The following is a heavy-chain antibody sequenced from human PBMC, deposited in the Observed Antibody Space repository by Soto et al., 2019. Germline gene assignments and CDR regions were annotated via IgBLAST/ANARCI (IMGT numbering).Heavy chain of an antibody. D-gene: IGHD3-10*01. Sequence: GGSLRLSCAAYGLTFTSFGMSWVRQAPGKGLEWVSGITLSGDSTYYADSVKGRFTISRDNSKNTLFLQLNSLRAEDTAVYYCVRNLGFFDYWSQGTLVTVSS. J-gene: IGHJ4*02. CDR3: VRNLGFFDY. CDR1: GLTFTSFG. V-gene: IGHV3-23*01. CDR2: ITLSGDST.